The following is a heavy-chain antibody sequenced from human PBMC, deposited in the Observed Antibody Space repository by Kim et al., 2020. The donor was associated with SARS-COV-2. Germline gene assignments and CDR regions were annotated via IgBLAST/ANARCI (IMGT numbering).Heavy chain of an antibody. CDR1: GFTFSSYG. D-gene: IGHD3-10*01. Sequence: GGSLRLSCAASGFTFSSYGMHWVRQAPGKGLEWVAVISYDGSNKYYADSVKGRFTISRDNSKNTLYLQMNSLRAEDTAVYYCAKGPALYRALWFGELWSAGVYFDYWGQGTLVTVSS. CDR3: AKGPALYRALWFGELWSAGVYFDY. J-gene: IGHJ4*02. V-gene: IGHV3-30*18. CDR2: ISYDGSNK.